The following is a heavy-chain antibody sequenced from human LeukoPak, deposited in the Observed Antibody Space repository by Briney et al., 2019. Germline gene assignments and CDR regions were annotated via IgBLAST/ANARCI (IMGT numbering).Heavy chain of an antibody. Sequence: GEXLKSSFKASGSRFTTYWIGWVRPMPGKGMEWMGIIYPGDSDTRYSPSFQGQVTISADKSISTAYLQWSSLKASDTAMYYCARQDLGDDYNYFGYWGQGTLVTVSS. D-gene: IGHD5-24*01. CDR1: GSRFTTYW. V-gene: IGHV5-51*01. CDR2: IYPGDSDT. J-gene: IGHJ4*02. CDR3: ARQDLGDDYNYFGY.